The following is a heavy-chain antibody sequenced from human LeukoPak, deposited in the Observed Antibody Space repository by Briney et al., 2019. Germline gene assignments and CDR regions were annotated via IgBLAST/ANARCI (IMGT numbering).Heavy chain of an antibody. J-gene: IGHJ6*03. CDR2: ISAYNGNT. D-gene: IGHD2-8*01. CDR3: ATGAPYCTNGVCPYRYYYYYMDV. CDR1: GYTFTSYG. Sequence: GASVKVSCKASGYTFTSYGISWVRQAPGQGLEWMGWISAYNGNTIYAQKFQGRVTMTEDTSTDTAYMELSSLRSEDTAVYYCATGAPYCTNGVCPYRYYYYYMDVWGKGTTVTVSS. V-gene: IGHV1-18*01.